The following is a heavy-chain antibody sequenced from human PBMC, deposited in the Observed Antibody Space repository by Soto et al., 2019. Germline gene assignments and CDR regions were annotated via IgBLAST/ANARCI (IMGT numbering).Heavy chain of an antibody. J-gene: IGHJ4*02. D-gene: IGHD3-9*01. CDR3: ARDYDILTGYPSYYFDY. CDR2: IWYDGSNK. CDR1: GFSFSTYG. Sequence: TGGSLRLSCAASGFSFSTYGMHWVRQAPGKGLEWVAVIWYDGSNKYYADSVKGRFTISRDNSKNTLYLQMNSLRAEDTAVYYCARDYDILTGYPSYYFDYWGQGTLVTVS. V-gene: IGHV3-33*08.